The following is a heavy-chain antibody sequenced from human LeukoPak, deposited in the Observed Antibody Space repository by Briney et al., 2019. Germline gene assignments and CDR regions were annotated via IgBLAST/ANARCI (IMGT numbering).Heavy chain of an antibody. D-gene: IGHD6-13*01. CDR1: EYTFTSYD. Sequence: ASVKVSCKASEYTFTSYDINWVRQAPGQGLEWMGRINPNSGGTKYAQKFQGRVTMTTDTSINTAYLELSRLRSDDTAVYYCARGYSSSWLDYWGQGTLVTVSS. V-gene: IGHV1-2*06. CDR3: ARGYSSSWLDY. CDR2: INPNSGGT. J-gene: IGHJ4*02.